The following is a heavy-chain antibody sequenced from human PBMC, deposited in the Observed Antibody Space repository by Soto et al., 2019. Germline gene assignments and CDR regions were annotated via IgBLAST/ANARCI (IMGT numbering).Heavy chain of an antibody. V-gene: IGHV4-59*12. CDR1: GGSISNYY. CDR2: IYYSGST. D-gene: IGHD3-22*01. J-gene: IGHJ4*02. CDR3: ARDSSGLDY. Sequence: SETLSLTCTISGGSISNYYWSWIRQPPGKGLERIGYIYYSGSTNYNPSIKSRVTISVDTSKNQFSLKLSSVTAADTAVYYCARDSSGLDYWGQGTLVTVS.